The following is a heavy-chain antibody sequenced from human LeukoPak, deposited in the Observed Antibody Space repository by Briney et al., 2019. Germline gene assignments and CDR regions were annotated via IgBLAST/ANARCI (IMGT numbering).Heavy chain of an antibody. CDR2: IYHSGTT. D-gene: IGHD1-26*01. CDR1: GGSISSYY. CDR3: AGVDRGTYYMLFAY. V-gene: IGHV4-59*01. Sequence: PSETLSLTCTVSGGSISSYYWSWIRQPPGKGLEWIGYIYHSGTTNYSPPLKGRATLSVDTSKNQISLRLSSVTAADTAVYFCAGVDRGTYYMLFAYGGQGPRVTVSS. J-gene: IGHJ4*02.